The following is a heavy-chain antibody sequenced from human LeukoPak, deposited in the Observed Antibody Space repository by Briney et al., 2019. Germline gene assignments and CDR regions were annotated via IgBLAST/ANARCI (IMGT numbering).Heavy chain of an antibody. Sequence: ASVKVSCKTSGYTFTNYGMHWVRQAPRQSLEWMGWINTGNGNTKSSQKFQDRVAFTRDTFASTAYMELNSLSSEDTAVYYCARVPLHDASGRYYPHWGQGTLVTVSS. V-gene: IGHV1-3*04. CDR3: ARVPLHDASGRYYPH. CDR2: INTGNGNT. J-gene: IGHJ1*01. D-gene: IGHD3-22*01. CDR1: GYTFTNYG.